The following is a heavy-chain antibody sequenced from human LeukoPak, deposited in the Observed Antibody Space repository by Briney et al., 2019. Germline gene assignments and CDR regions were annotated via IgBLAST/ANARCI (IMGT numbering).Heavy chain of an antibody. Sequence: KGLQWVANIYYGGSDRYYVGSVKGRFTISRDNAKHSLYPQMNSLTVEDTAVYYCTRGDPDYWGQGTLVTVSS. J-gene: IGHJ4*02. CDR2: IYYGGSDR. V-gene: IGHV3-7*01. CDR3: TRGDPDY. D-gene: IGHD2-21*02.